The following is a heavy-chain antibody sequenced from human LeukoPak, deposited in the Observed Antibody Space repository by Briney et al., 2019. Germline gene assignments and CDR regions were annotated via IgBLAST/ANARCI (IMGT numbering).Heavy chain of an antibody. V-gene: IGHV3-23*01. J-gene: IGHJ6*03. CDR3: AKGLKTGVGPYMGYHYYMDV. D-gene: IGHD3-16*01. Sequence: GGSLRLSCAASGFTFSSYGMSWVRQAPGKGLEWVSAVSGSGGSTFYADSVKGRFTISRDNSYNTVSLQMNGLRDDDTGVYYCAKGLKTGVGPYMGYHYYMDVWGKGATVTVSS. CDR2: VSGSGGST. CDR1: GFTFSSYG.